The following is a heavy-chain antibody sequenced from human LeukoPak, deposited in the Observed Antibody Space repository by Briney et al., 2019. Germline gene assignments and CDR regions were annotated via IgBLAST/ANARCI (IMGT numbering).Heavy chain of an antibody. Sequence: ASVKVSCKASGYTFNSSYMQWVRQAPGQGLEWMGIINPSDDSTRYAQKFQGRVTMTKDTSTNTVHMHLSSLSSDDTAVYYCARLGRDYRVDYWGQGTLVTVSS. CDR3: ARLGRDYRVDY. J-gene: IGHJ4*02. CDR2: INPSDDST. V-gene: IGHV1-46*02. CDR1: GYTFNSSY. D-gene: IGHD4-17*01.